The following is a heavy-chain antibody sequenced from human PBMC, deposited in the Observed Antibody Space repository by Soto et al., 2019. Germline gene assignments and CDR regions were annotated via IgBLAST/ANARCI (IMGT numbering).Heavy chain of an antibody. V-gene: IGHV3-7*01. CDR2: IKQDGSEK. D-gene: IGHD2-15*01. CDR1: GFTFSTYW. CDR3: ARDRGYCSGGTCYSVLDY. J-gene: IGHJ4*02. Sequence: EVQLVESGGGLVQPGGSLRLSCAASGFTFSTYWMNWVRQAPGKGLEWVANIKQDGSEKYYVDSVKGLFTISRDNAKNSLYLQMNSLRAEDTAVYYCARDRGYCSGGTCYSVLDYWGQGILVTVSS.